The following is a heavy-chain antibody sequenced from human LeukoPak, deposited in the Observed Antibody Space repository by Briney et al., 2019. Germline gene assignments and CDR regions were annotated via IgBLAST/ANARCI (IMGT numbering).Heavy chain of an antibody. CDR1: GCTFSSYE. D-gene: IGHD3-10*02. CDR3: AELGITMIGGV. J-gene: IGHJ6*04. V-gene: IGHV3-48*03. Sequence: GGSLRLSCAASGCTFSSYEMNWVRQAPGKGLEWVSAISGSGGSTYYADSVKGRFIISRDNAKNSLYLQMNSLRAEDTAVYYCAELGITMIGGVWGKGTTVTISS. CDR2: ISGSGGST.